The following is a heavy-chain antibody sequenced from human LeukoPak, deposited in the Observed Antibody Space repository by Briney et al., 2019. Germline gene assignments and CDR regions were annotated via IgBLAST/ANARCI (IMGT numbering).Heavy chain of an antibody. V-gene: IGHV4-59*01. D-gene: IGHD3-22*01. CDR1: GGSIRSYY. CDR3: ARGLEYYYASSGYLDH. Sequence: SETLSLTCTVSGGSIRSYYWSWIRQPPGKGLEWIGYIYYSGSTNYNPSLKSRVTISVDTSKNQFSLKLSSVTAADTAVYYCARGLEYYYASSGYLDHWGQGTLVTVSS. J-gene: IGHJ5*02. CDR2: IYYSGST.